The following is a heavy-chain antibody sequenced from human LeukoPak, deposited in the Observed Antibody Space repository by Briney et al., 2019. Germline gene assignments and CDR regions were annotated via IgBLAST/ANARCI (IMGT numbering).Heavy chain of an antibody. CDR2: INHSGST. D-gene: IGHD1-26*01. CDR3: ARSSVGTTWSFDY. V-gene: IGHV4-34*01. Sequence: TSETLSLTCAVFGGSFSAYYWSWIRQPPGKGLEWIGEINHSGSTNYNPSLKSRVAISVDTSKNQFSLKLSSVTAADTAVYYCARSSVGTTWSFDYWGQGTLVTVSS. CDR1: GGSFSAYY. J-gene: IGHJ4*02.